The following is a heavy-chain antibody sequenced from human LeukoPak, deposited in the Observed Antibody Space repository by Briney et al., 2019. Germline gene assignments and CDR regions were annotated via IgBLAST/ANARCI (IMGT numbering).Heavy chain of an antibody. D-gene: IGHD1-26*01. Sequence: TSETLSLTCTVSGGSISSSSYYWGWIRQPPGKGLEWIGSIYYSGSTYYNPSLKSRVPISVGTSKNQFSLKLSSVTAADTAVYYCARLDVGATSPSYYFDYWGQGTLVTVSS. CDR3: ARLDVGATSPSYYFDY. CDR1: GGSISSSSYY. CDR2: IYYSGST. J-gene: IGHJ4*02. V-gene: IGHV4-39*01.